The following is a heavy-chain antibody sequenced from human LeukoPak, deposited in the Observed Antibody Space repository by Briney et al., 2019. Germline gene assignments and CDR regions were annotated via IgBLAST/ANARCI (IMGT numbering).Heavy chain of an antibody. D-gene: IGHD3-22*01. CDR2: IYPFDSDT. V-gene: IGHV5-51*01. Sequence: KLGESLKISCQGSGYSFSSHWIVWVRRMPGKGLEWMGIIYPFDSDTRYSPSFQGQVTISADKSINTAYLQWSSLKASDTAMYYCARRLSSASFDYWGQGTLVTVSS. J-gene: IGHJ4*02. CDR3: ARRLSSASFDY. CDR1: GYSFSSHW.